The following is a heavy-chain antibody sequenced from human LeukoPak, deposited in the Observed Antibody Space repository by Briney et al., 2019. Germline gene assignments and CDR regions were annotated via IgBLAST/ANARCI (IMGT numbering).Heavy chain of an antibody. J-gene: IGHJ4*02. CDR2: ISHDGSNR. V-gene: IGHV3-30-3*01. Sequence: GRSLRLSCAASGFTFSGSAIHWVRQAPGKGLEWVAVISHDGSNRYCADSVKGRFTISRDNSNNMINLQINSLTVDDTAIYYCAGSIAMVITFFDSWGPGTLVTVSS. CDR1: GFTFSGSA. D-gene: IGHD3-22*01. CDR3: AGSIAMVITFFDS.